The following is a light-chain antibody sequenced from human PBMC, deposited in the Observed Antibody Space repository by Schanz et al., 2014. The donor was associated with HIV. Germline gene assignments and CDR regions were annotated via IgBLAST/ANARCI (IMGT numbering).Light chain of an antibody. CDR1: SSDVGGYNY. V-gene: IGLV2-14*03. J-gene: IGLJ1*01. Sequence: QSALTQPASVSGSPGQSITIPCTGTSSDVGGYNYVAWYQQHPGKAPKLMIYDVSDRPSGVSNRFSGSKSGNTASLTISGLQAEDEADYYCSSYTSSDTHVFGTVTKPTVL. CDR2: DVS. CDR3: SSYTSSDTHV.